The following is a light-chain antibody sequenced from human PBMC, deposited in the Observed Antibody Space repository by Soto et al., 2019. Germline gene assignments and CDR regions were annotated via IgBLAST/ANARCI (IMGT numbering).Light chain of an antibody. CDR2: AAS. Sequence: EIVMTQSPATLSVSPGERVSLSCRASQSVSSSVAWYQQKPGQAPRLLIYAASNRATDVPARFSGSGSGTEFPLTISSLQSEDFAVYYCQQCGNWPPFTFGQGTKLEMK. CDR1: QSVSSS. CDR3: QQCGNWPPFT. J-gene: IGKJ2*01. V-gene: IGKV3-15*01.